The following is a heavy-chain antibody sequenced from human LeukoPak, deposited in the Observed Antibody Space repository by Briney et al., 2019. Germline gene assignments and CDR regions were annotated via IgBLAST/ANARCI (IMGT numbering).Heavy chain of an antibody. D-gene: IGHD4/OR15-4a*01. V-gene: IGHV4-39*01. CDR2: LNFRGSL. J-gene: IGHJ4*02. Sequence: TSETLTLTCTGSGGSNTSGDYYWNWVRQPPAKGLEWIGNLNFRGSLFYHPSLKSRVTMSADPSQNQFSLRLMSVTAADTAVYYCATRTYRAHFDHWGQGTLVTVSS. CDR1: GGSNTSGDYY. CDR3: ATRTYRAHFDH.